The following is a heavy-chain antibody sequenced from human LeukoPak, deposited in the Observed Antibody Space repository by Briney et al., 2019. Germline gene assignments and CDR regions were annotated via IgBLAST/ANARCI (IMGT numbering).Heavy chain of an antibody. CDR3: ARRSVAGPDHYYYYGMDV. V-gene: IGHV3-48*02. J-gene: IGHJ6*02. CDR2: ISSSSSTI. Sequence: GGSLRLSCAASGFTFSSYEMNWVRQAPGKGLDWVSYISSSSSTIYYADSVKGRFTISRDNAKNSLYLQMNSLRDEDTAVYYCARRSVAGPDHYYYYGMDVWGQGTTVTVSS. CDR1: GFTFSSYE. D-gene: IGHD6-19*01.